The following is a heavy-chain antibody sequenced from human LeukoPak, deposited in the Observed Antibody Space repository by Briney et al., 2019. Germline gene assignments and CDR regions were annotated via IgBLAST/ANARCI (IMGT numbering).Heavy chain of an antibody. V-gene: IGHV3-21*01. Sequence: GGSLRLSCAASGFTFSSYAMSWVRQAPGKGLEWVSSISSSSSYIYYADSVKGRFTISRDNVKNSLYLQMNSLRAEDTAVYYCARANIVDTAMVGAFDIWGQGTMVTVSA. CDR2: ISSSSSYI. CDR1: GFTFSSYA. D-gene: IGHD5-18*01. J-gene: IGHJ3*02. CDR3: ARANIVDTAMVGAFDI.